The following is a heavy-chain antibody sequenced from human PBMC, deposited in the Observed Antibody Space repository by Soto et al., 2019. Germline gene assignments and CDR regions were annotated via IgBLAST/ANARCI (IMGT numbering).Heavy chain of an antibody. CDR2: IYQSGVT. CDR3: AGMPYTSGLRFDP. CDR1: GESYSLSTYS. Sequence: SETLSLTCNMSGESYSLSTYSWSWIRQPPGKALQWIGFIYQSGVTSYNPSLASRVSISLDRSNTQCSLKLKSVTAADTAVYFCAGMPYTSGLRFDPWGPGTLVTVSS. V-gene: IGHV4-30-2*01. D-gene: IGHD6-19*01. J-gene: IGHJ5*02.